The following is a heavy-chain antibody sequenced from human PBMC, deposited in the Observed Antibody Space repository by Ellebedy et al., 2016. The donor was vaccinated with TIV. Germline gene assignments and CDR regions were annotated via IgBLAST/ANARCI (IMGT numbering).Heavy chain of an antibody. CDR3: AADRYCSGGNCYWVDY. CDR2: FSVRGGRT. D-gene: IGHD2-15*01. CDR1: GSTFSIYA. V-gene: IGHV3-23*01. J-gene: IGHJ4*02. Sequence: PGGSLRLSCAASGSTFSIYAMSWARKPPGKGLEWVSTFSVRGGRTHYADSVKGRFTISRDNSKNTLYLQVNNLRAEDTAVYYCAADRYCSGGNCYWVDYWGQGTLVTVSS.